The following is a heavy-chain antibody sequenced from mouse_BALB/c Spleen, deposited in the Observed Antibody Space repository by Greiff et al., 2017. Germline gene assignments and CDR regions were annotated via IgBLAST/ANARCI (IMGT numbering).Heavy chain of an antibody. V-gene: IGHV1S29*02. CDR1: GYTFTDYN. Sequence: EVQLQQSGPELVKPGASVKISCKASGYTFTDYNMHWVKQSHGKSLEWIGYIYPYNGGTGYNQKFKSKATLTVDNSSSTAYMELRSLTSEDSAVYYCARGRVFGYGSSPYAMDYWGQGTSVTVSS. J-gene: IGHJ4*01. D-gene: IGHD1-1*01. CDR2: IYPYNGGT. CDR3: ARGRVFGYGSSPYAMDY.